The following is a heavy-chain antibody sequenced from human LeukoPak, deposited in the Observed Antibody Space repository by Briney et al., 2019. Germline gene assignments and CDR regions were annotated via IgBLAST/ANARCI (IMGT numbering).Heavy chain of an antibody. Sequence: SETLSLTCTVSGASMTSYYWSWIRQPAGKGLEWIGRIYSSGKTNYNPSLKSRVTISVDTSKNQISLKLSSVTAADTAVYYCARGVGSYWGQGTLVTVSS. D-gene: IGHD1-26*01. CDR2: IYSSGKT. CDR1: GASMTSYY. J-gene: IGHJ4*02. V-gene: IGHV4-4*07. CDR3: ARGVGSY.